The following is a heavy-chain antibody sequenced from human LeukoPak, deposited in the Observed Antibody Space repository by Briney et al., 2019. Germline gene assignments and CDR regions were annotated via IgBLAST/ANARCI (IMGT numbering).Heavy chain of an antibody. V-gene: IGHV4-30-4*01. CDR3: ARVTRWAGLDF. CDR1: GGSISSGDKY. J-gene: IGHJ4*02. D-gene: IGHD2-21*02. CDR2: IYYSGST. Sequence: SETLSLNCNVSGGSISSGDKYWSWIRQPPGKGLEWIGYIYYSGSTYYNPSLKSRLTISVDTSENQFSLHLTSVTAADTAVYFCARVTRWAGLDFWGQGTLVTVSS.